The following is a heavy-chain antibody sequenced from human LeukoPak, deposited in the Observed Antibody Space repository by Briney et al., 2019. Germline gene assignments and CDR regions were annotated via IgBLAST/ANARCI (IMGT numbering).Heavy chain of an antibody. V-gene: IGHV1-2*06. Sequence: ASVKVSCKASGYTFTGYYMRWVRQAPGQGLEWMGRINPNSGGTNYAQKFQGRVIMTRDTSISTAYMELSRLRSDDTAVYYCARPPVGSTYYFDYWGQGTLVTVSS. D-gene: IGHD3-16*01. CDR1: GYTFTGYY. J-gene: IGHJ4*02. CDR3: ARPPVGSTYYFDY. CDR2: INPNSGGT.